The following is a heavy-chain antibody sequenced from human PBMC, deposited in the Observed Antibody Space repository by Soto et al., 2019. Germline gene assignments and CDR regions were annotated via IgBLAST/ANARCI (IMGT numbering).Heavy chain of an antibody. CDR2: IYPRGGTT. J-gene: IGHJ6*02. Sequence: ASVKVSCKASGYNFTSHYMHWVRQAPGQGLESMGIIYPRGGTTIYAQKSQGRVTMTRDASTHTFYMELSSLRSEDTAMYYCARVGYSSTGTTFHYHGLDVWGQGTTVTVSS. V-gene: IGHV1-46*01. CDR3: ARVGYSSTGTTFHYHGLDV. D-gene: IGHD3-22*01. CDR1: GYNFTSHY.